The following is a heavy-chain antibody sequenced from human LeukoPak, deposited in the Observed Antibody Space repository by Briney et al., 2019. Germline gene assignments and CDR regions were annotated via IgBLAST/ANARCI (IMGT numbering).Heavy chain of an antibody. CDR2: IYHSGST. V-gene: IGHV4-30-2*01. Sequence: SQTLSLTCTVSGGSISSGGYYWSWIRQPPGKGLEWIGYIYHSGSTYYNPSLKSRVTISVDRSKNQFSLKLSSVTAADTAVYYCARGERWDFDYWGQGTLVTVSS. J-gene: IGHJ4*02. D-gene: IGHD1-26*01. CDR1: GGSISSGGYY. CDR3: ARGERWDFDY.